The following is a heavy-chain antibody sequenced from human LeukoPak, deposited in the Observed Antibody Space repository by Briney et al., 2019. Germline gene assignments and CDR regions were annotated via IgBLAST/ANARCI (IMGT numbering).Heavy chain of an antibody. Sequence: SGPTLVNPTQTLTLTCTFSGFSLSTSGVGVGWIRQPPGKGLEWIGSIYYSGSTYYNPSLKSRVTISVDTSKNQFSLKLSSVTAADTAVYYCARGSGSYSDWGQGTLVTVSS. D-gene: IGHD1-26*01. CDR2: IYYSGST. V-gene: IGHV4-39*07. CDR1: GFSLSTSGVG. J-gene: IGHJ4*02. CDR3: ARGSGSYSD.